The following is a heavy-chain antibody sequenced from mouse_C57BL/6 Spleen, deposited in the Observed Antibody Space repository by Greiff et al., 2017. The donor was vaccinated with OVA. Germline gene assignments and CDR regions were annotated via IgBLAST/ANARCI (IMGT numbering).Heavy chain of an antibody. Sequence: VQLVESGPGLVAPSQSLSITCTVSGFSLTSYAISWVRQPPGKGLEWLGVIWTGGGTNYNSALKSRLSISKDNSKSQVFLKMNSLQTDDTARYYCARNSYGSTLYWYFDVWGTGTTVTVSS. D-gene: IGHD1-1*01. CDR1: GFSLTSYA. V-gene: IGHV2-9-1*01. CDR2: IWTGGGT. CDR3: ARNSYGSTLYWYFDV. J-gene: IGHJ1*03.